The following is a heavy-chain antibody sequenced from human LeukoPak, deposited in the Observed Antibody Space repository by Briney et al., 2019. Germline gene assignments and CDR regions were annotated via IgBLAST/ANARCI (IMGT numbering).Heavy chain of an antibody. CDR3: ARDPNSSGWYYYYYGMDV. Sequence: GGSLRLSCAASGFTVSSNYMSWVRQAPGKGLEWVSVIYSGGSTYYADSVKGRFTISRDNSKNTLYLQMNSLRAEDTAVYYCARDPNSSGWYYYYYGMDVWGQGTTVTVSS. J-gene: IGHJ6*02. D-gene: IGHD6-25*01. V-gene: IGHV3-53*01. CDR1: GFTVSSNY. CDR2: IYSGGST.